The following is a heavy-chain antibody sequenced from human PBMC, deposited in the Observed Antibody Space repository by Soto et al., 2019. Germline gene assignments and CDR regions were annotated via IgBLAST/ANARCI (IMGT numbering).Heavy chain of an antibody. V-gene: IGHV3-23*01. CDR2: ISGRDGST. CDR1: GFPFSSNA. J-gene: IGHJ4*02. D-gene: IGHD6-13*01. CDR3: AKEAAAGLYFFDY. Sequence: EVQLLESGGGLVQPGGSLRVSCAASGFPFSSNALSWVRLAPGKGLEWVLPISGRDGSTYYAYPVKGRFTISRDSSSNTLYLQMNSLRAEDTAVYYCAKEAAAGLYFFDYWGQGTLVTVSS.